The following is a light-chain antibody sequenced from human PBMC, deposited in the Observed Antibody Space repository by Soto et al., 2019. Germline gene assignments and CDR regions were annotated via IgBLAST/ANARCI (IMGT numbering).Light chain of an antibody. Sequence: EIDMTHSPASLCVSAWERFILSCRASLGISKHLAWYQQKPGQPPRLLIYGASTRAPDISVKFSGGGSGTEFALTISSLQSDDFAVYYCQQYNDWPLTFGGGTKVDNK. CDR2: GAS. J-gene: IGKJ4*01. CDR1: LGISKH. CDR3: QQYNDWPLT. V-gene: IGKV3-15*01.